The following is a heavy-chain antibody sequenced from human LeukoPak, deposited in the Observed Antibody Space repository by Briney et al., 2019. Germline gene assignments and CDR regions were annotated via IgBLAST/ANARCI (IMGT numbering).Heavy chain of an antibody. D-gene: IGHD1-26*01. CDR3: AREGHIVGATTNWDYYYYYMDV. V-gene: IGHV4-39*07. CDR2: IYYSGST. J-gene: IGHJ6*03. Sequence: SETLSLTCTVSGGSISSSSYYWGWIRQPPGKGLEWIGSIYYSGSTYYNPSLKSRVTISVDTSKNQFSLKLSSVTAADTAVYYCAREGHIVGATTNWDYYYYYMDVWGKGTTVTVSS. CDR1: GGSISSSSYY.